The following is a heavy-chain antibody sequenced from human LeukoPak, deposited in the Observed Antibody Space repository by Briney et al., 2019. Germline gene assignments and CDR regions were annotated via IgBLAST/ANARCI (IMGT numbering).Heavy chain of an antibody. CDR3: ARDVSLISTRPRFVDY. CDR2: INPNSGGT. D-gene: IGHD6-6*01. CDR1: AYTFTGYY. J-gene: IGHJ4*02. V-gene: IGHV1-2*02. Sequence: ASVKVSCKASAYTFTGYYMHWVRQAPGQGLEWMGWINPNSGGTNYAQKFQGRVTMTRDTSISTACMELSSLRSDDTAVYYCARDVSLISTRPRFVDYWGQGTLVTVSS.